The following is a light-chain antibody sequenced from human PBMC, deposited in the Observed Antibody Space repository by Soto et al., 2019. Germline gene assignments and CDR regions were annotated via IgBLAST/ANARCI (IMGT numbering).Light chain of an antibody. CDR2: DAS. J-gene: IGKJ1*01. CDR3: QQSGT. V-gene: IGKV1-5*01. Sequence: DIQMTQSPSTLSASVGDRVTITCRASQSISSWLAWYQQKPGKAPKLLIYDASSLESGVPSRFSGSGSGTEFTLTISSLQPDDFATYYCQQSGTVGQGTKVDIK. CDR1: QSISSW.